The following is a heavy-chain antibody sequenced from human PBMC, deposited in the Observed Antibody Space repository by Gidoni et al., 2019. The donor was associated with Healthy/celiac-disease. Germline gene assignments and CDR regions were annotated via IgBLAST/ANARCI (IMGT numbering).Heavy chain of an antibody. CDR2: ISSSSSTI. D-gene: IGHD3-22*01. V-gene: IGHV3-48*02. Sequence: WVRQAPGKGLEWVSYISSSSSTIYYADSVKGRFTISRDNAKNSLYLQMNSLRDEDTAVYYCARPYYYDSSGYLPPLGPPRYWGQGTLVTVSS. J-gene: IGHJ4*02. CDR3: ARPYYYDSSGYLPPLGPPRY.